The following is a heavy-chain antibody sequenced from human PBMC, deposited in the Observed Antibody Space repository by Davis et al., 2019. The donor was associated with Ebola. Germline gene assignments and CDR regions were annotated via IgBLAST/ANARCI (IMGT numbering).Heavy chain of an antibody. D-gene: IGHD5-12*01. CDR3: AMYLGWLPDYYYYGMDV. Sequence: ASVKVSCKASGYTFTSYGISWVRQAPGQGLEWMGWISAYNGNTNYAQKFQGRVTITADKSTSTAYMELSSLRSEDTAVYYCAMYLGWLPDYYYYGMDVWGQGTTVTVSS. CDR1: GYTFTSYG. V-gene: IGHV1-18*01. CDR2: ISAYNGNT. J-gene: IGHJ6*02.